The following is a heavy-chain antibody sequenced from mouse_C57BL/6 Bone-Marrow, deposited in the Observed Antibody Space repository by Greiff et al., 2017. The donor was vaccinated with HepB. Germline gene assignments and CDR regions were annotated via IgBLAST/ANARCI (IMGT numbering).Heavy chain of an antibody. D-gene: IGHD4-1*01. CDR1: GFTFSDYG. V-gene: IGHV5-15*01. J-gene: IGHJ2*01. Sequence: EVKLMESGGGLVQPGGSLKLSCAASGFTFSDYGMAWVRQAPRKGPEWVAFISNLAYSIYYADTVTGRFTISRENAKNTLYLEMSSLRSEDTAMYYCARQDPLGPGYFDYWGQGTTLTVSS. CDR3: ARQDPLGPGYFDY. CDR2: ISNLAYSI.